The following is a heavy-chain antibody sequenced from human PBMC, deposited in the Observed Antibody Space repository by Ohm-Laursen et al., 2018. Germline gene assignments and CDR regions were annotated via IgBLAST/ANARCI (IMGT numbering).Heavy chain of an antibody. J-gene: IGHJ3*02. D-gene: IGHD3-3*01. CDR3: ARGAPLGDFWIGDDAFDI. CDR2: INLNSGGT. V-gene: IGHV1-2*02. CDR1: PGSLSSYA. Sequence: VPSVSASRPLSPGSLSSYAISSVRQAPGHGLEWMGWINLNSGGTNYAQKFQGSVTMNRDTSISIAYMELSRLRSDDAAVYDLARGAPLGDFWIGDDAFDIWGQGTMVTVSS.